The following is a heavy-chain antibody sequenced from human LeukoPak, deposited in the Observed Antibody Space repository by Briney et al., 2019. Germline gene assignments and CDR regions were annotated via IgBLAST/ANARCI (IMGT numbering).Heavy chain of an antibody. D-gene: IGHD1-26*01. J-gene: IGHJ3*02. CDR1: GFTFSSYG. CDR3: AKDLSAKYSGSFNAFDI. Sequence: GGSLRLSCAASGFTFSSYGMHWVRQAPGKGLEWVAFIRYDGSNKYYADSVKGRFTISRDNSKNTLYLQMNSLRAEGTAVYYCAKDLSAKYSGSFNAFDIWGQGTMVTVSS. V-gene: IGHV3-30*02. CDR2: IRYDGSNK.